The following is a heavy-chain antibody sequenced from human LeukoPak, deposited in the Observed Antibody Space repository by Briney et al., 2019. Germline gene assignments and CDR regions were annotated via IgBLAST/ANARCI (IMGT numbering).Heavy chain of an antibody. CDR3: TTEELATDSSGYTHPYY. CDR2: ISWNSGSI. Sequence: GGSLRLSCAASGFTFDDYAMHWVRQAPGKGLEWVSGISWNSGSIGYADSVKGRFTISRDNAKNSLYLQMNSLKTEDTAVYYCTTEELATDSSGYTHPYYWGQGTLVTVSS. CDR1: GFTFDDYA. J-gene: IGHJ4*02. V-gene: IGHV3-9*01. D-gene: IGHD3-22*01.